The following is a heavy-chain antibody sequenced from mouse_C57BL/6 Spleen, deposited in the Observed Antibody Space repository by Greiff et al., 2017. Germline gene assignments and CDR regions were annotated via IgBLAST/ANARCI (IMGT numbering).Heavy chain of an antibody. CDR2: ISAGGGTT. Sequence: VESGGGLVKPGGSLKLSCAASGFTFRSYTISWVRQTPEKRLEWVATISAGGGTTYYPDNEQGRFTSYRDNAKNTLYLQMSSLRSEDTALYYCARGFITTVVATTYYFDYWGQGTTLTVSS. V-gene: IGHV5-9*01. J-gene: IGHJ2*01. CDR3: ARGFITTVVATTYYFDY. D-gene: IGHD1-1*01. CDR1: GFTFRSYT.